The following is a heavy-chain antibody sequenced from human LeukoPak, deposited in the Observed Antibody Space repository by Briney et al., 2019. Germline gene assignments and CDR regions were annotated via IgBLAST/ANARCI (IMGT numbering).Heavy chain of an antibody. CDR3: ARDRNKSGSSYFDY. CDR1: AFTFSDFS. V-gene: IGHV3-48*01. J-gene: IGHJ4*02. Sequence: GGSLRLSCAASAFTFSDFSMNWVRQGPGKGREGGSCISGRSRTIYYADSVKGRFTISRDNAKNLMYLQMNSVRAEDQAVYYCARDRNKSGSSYFDYWGQGTLVTVSS. D-gene: IGHD1-26*01. CDR2: ISGRSRTI.